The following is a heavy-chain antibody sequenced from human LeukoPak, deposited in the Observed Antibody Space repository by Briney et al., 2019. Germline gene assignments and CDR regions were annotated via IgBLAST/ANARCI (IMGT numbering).Heavy chain of an antibody. CDR3: ARPYIRWGAFDI. J-gene: IGHJ3*02. CDR2: IYYSGST. Sequence: SQTLSLTCTVSGGSISSYYWSWIRQPPGKGLEWIGYIYYSGSTNYNPSLKSRVAISVDTSKNQFSLKLSSVTAADTAVYYCARPYIRWGAFDIWGQGTMVTVSS. V-gene: IGHV4-59*08. CDR1: GGSISSYY. D-gene: IGHD1-26*01.